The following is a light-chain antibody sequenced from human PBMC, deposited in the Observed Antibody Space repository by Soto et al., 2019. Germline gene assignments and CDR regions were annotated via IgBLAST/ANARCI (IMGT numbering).Light chain of an antibody. CDR2: GAS. CDR3: QQYTHSPEWT. Sequence: EIVLTQSPGTLSLSPGERATLSCRASQSVSSTYVAWYQQKPGQAPRLLIYGASSRATGIPDRFSGSGSGTDFTITINSLEPEDFAVYSWQQYTHSPEWTFGQGTQVEIK. CDR1: QSVSSTY. V-gene: IGKV3-20*01. J-gene: IGKJ1*01.